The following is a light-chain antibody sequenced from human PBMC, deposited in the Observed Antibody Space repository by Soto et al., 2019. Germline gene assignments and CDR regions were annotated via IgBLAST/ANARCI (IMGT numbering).Light chain of an antibody. J-gene: IGLJ1*01. Sequence: SVLTQPASVSGSPGRSITISCTGTSSDVGGYNYVSWYQQHPGKAPKLMIYEVSNRPSGVSNRFSGSKSGNTASLTISGLQAEDEADYYCSSYTSSSTQVFGPGTKVTVL. CDR3: SSYTSSSTQV. CDR1: SSDVGGYNY. V-gene: IGLV2-14*01. CDR2: EVS.